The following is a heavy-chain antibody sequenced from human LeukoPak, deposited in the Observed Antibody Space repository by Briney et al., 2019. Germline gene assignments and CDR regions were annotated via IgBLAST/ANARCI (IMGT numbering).Heavy chain of an antibody. CDR3: TRLRPNSGSFDY. CDR2: IRSKAYGGTT. Sequence: GRSLRLSCTASGFTFGGYAMSRVRQAPGKGLEWVGFIRSKAYGGTTGYAASVKGRFTISRDDSKSIAYPQMNSLKTEDTAVYYCTRLRPNSGSFDYWGQGTLVTASS. CDR1: GFTFGGYA. V-gene: IGHV3-49*04. J-gene: IGHJ4*02. D-gene: IGHD4-23*01.